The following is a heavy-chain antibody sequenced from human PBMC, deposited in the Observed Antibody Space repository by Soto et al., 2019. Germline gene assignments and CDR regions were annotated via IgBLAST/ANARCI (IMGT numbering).Heavy chain of an antibody. J-gene: IGHJ4*02. D-gene: IGHD4-17*01. CDR1: GGSSSSGGYS. Sequence: SETLSLTCAVSGGSSSSGGYSWSWIRQPPGKGLEWIGYIYYSGSTNYNPSLKSRVTISVDTSKNQFSLKLSSVTAADTAVYYCARENVRGDYVDYWGQGTLVTVPQ. V-gene: IGHV4-61*08. CDR2: IYYSGST. CDR3: ARENVRGDYVDY.